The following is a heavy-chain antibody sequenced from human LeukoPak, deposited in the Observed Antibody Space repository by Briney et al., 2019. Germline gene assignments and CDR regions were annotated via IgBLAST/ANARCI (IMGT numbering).Heavy chain of an antibody. V-gene: IGHV4-31*03. D-gene: IGHD2-2*01. CDR1: GGSISSGGYY. CDR3: ARDPLPQHCSSTSCTY. CDR2: IYYSGST. J-gene: IGHJ4*02. Sequence: PSETLSLTCTVSGGSISSGGYYWSWIRQHPGKGLEWIGYIYYSGSTYYNPSLKSRVTISVDTSKNQFSLKLSSVTAADTAVYYCARDPLPQHCSSTSCTYWGQGTLVTVSS.